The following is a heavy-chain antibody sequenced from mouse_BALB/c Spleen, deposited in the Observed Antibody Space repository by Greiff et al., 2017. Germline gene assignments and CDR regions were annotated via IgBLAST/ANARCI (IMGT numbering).Heavy chain of an antibody. D-gene: IGHD2-10*02. J-gene: IGHJ2*01. CDR1: GYTFTDYE. CDR2: IDPETGGT. Sequence: VQLQQSGAELVRPGASVTLSCKASGYTFTDYEMHWVKQTPVHGLEWIGAIDPETGGTAYNQKFKGKATLTADKSSSTAYMELRSLTSEDSAVYYCSYGNYDYWGQGTTLTVSS. CDR3: SYGNYDY. V-gene: IGHV1-15*01.